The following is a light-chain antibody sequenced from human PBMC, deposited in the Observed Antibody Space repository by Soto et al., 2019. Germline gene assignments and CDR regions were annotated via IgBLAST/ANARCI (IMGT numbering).Light chain of an antibody. J-gene: IGKJ2*01. CDR2: GTS. Sequence: DIQMTQSPSSLSASVGDRVTITCRASQTITIYLNWDQQKPGNPPKVLIYGTSTLQSGVPSRFSGSGAETDFTLTISNLQHEDFATYYCQQSYNTPFTFGQGTKLEIK. V-gene: IGKV1-39*01. CDR3: QQSYNTPFT. CDR1: QTITIY.